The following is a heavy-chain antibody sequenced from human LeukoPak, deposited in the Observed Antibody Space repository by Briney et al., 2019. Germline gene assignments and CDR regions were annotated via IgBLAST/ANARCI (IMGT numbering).Heavy chain of an antibody. J-gene: IGHJ4*02. V-gene: IGHV3-53*01. CDR3: ARAHDFWSGYYDY. Sequence: GGSLRLSCAASGFTVSSNYMSWVRQAPGKGLEWVSVIYSDGSTYYADSVKGRFTISRDNSKNTLYLQMNSLRAEDTAVYYCARAHDFWSGYYDYWGQGTLVTVSS. CDR2: IYSDGST. CDR1: GFTVSSNY. D-gene: IGHD3-3*01.